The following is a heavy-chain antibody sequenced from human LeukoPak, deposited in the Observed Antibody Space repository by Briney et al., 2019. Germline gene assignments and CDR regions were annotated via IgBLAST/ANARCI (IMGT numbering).Heavy chain of an antibody. Sequence: SVKVSCKASGGTFSSYAISWVRQAPGQGLEWMGGIIPIFGTANYAQKFQGRVTITAAESTSTAYMELISLRSEDTAVYYCATSLHYYDSSGPLHYWGQGTLVTVSS. CDR1: GGTFSSYA. CDR2: IIPIFGTA. J-gene: IGHJ4*02. V-gene: IGHV1-69*01. CDR3: ATSLHYYDSSGPLHY. D-gene: IGHD3-22*01.